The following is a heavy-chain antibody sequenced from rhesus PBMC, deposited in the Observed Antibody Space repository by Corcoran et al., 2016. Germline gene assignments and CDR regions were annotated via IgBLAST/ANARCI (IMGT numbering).Heavy chain of an antibody. J-gene: IGHJ6*01. CDR3: ARGFRGYSGYSYDYGLDS. D-gene: IGHD5-30*01. CDR2: ISGSSGRT. V-gene: IGHV4-165*01. Sequence: QVQLQESGPGLVKPSETLSLTCAVSGGSFSGYYWGWIRQPPGKGLEWSGYISGSSGRTDYNPPPKSRVTISTDTSKNQFSLKLSSVTAADTAVYYCARGFRGYSGYSYDYGLDSWGQGVVVTVSS. CDR1: GGSFSGYY.